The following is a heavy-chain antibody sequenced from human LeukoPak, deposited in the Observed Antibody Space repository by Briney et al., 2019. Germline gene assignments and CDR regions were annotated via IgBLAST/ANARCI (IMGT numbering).Heavy chain of an antibody. CDR3: ARVKGLRYYYYYMDV. Sequence: SETLSLTCTFSGGPISSSSYPWGWIRQPPGKGLEWIASIDYSGTPYHTPSLKSRVTISIDTSKNQFSLRLSSVTAADTAVYYCARVKGLRYYYYYMDVWGKGTTVTVSS. V-gene: IGHV4-39*07. CDR1: GGPISSSSYP. J-gene: IGHJ6*03. D-gene: IGHD6-19*01. CDR2: IDYSGTP.